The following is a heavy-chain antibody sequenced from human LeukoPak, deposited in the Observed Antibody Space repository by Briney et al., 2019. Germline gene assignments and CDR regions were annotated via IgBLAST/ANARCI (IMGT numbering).Heavy chain of an antibody. CDR1: GFTFSSYE. CDR2: ISSSGSTI. J-gene: IGHJ6*04. CDR3: ARNSGSYMNLYYYYGMDV. Sequence: GGSLRLSCAASGFTFSSYEMNWVRQAPGKGLEWVSCISSSGSTIYYADSVKGRFTISRDNAKNSLYLQMNSLRAEDTAVYYCARNSGSYMNLYYYYGMDVWGKGTTVTASS. D-gene: IGHD3-10*01. V-gene: IGHV3-48*03.